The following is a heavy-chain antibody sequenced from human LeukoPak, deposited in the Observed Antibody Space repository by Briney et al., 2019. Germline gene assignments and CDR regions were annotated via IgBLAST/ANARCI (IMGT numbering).Heavy chain of an antibody. CDR2: ISPRSNTI. CDR1: GFTFSDYY. Sequence: GGSLRLSCAASGFTFSDYYMSWIRQAPGKGLEWISYISPRSNTIYYADSVKGRFTISRDNAKNSLYLQMNSLRAEDTAGYYCARRIYYDNSGYRYWGQGTLVTVSS. CDR3: ARRIYYDNSGYRY. J-gene: IGHJ4*02. V-gene: IGHV3-11*04. D-gene: IGHD3-22*01.